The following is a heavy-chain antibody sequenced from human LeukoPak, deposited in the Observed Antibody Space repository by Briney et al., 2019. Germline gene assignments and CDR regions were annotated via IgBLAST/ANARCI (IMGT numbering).Heavy chain of an antibody. Sequence: ASVKVSCKASGYTFTSYDINWVRQATGQGLEWLGWMNPNSGNTGYAQRFQGRVTMTRNTSISTAYMELSSLRSEDTAVYYCAREKSSGDTYYYYYYYMDVWGKGTTVTISS. J-gene: IGHJ6*03. CDR3: AREKSSGDTYYYYYYYMDV. CDR2: MNPNSGNT. D-gene: IGHD7-27*01. CDR1: GYTFTSYD. V-gene: IGHV1-8*01.